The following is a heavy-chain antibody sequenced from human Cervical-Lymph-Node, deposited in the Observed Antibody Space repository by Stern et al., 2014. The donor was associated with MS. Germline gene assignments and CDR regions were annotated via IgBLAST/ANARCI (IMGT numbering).Heavy chain of an antibody. CDR2: ISAYNGKN. D-gene: IGHD6-13*01. CDR1: GYTFTSYG. CDR3: ARDSGYSSSWYPWYFDY. J-gene: IGHJ4*02. V-gene: IGHV1-18*01. Sequence: VQLVQSGAEVKKPGASVKVSCKASGYTFTSYGISWVRQAPGQGLEWMGWISAYNGKNNYAQKLQGRVTMTTDTSTSTAYMELRSLRSDDTAVYYCARDSGYSSSWYPWYFDYWGQGTLVTVSS.